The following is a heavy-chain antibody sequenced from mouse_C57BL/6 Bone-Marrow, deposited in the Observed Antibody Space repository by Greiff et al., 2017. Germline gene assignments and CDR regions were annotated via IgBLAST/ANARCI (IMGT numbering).Heavy chain of an antibody. CDR2: IDPENGDT. Sequence: EVQLQQSGAELVRPGASVKLSCTASGFNIKDDYMHWVKQRPEQGLEWIGWIDPENGDTEYAAKFQGKANITADTSSNTAYLQLSSLTSEDTAVYYCTTSPVLLRADYWGQGTTLTVSS. V-gene: IGHV14-4*01. CDR1: GFNIKDDY. D-gene: IGHD1-1*01. CDR3: TTSPVLLRADY. J-gene: IGHJ2*01.